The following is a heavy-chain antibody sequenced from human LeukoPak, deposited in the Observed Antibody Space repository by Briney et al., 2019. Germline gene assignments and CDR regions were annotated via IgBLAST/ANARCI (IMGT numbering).Heavy chain of an antibody. Sequence: SETLSLTCSVSGDSISTYHWNWIRKPPGKGLEWIAFMQSSGNSNYNPSLKSRVTMFVDTSKNQFVLNLRSVTAADTAVYFCARHFPPHHSGSYWFDAWSRGTLVTVSS. CDR1: GDSISTYH. V-gene: IGHV4-59*01. CDR3: ARHFPPHHSGSYWFDA. J-gene: IGHJ5*02. CDR2: MQSSGNS. D-gene: IGHD3-10*01.